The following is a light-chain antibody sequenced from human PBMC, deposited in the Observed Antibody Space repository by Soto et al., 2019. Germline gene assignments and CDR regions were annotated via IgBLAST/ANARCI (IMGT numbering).Light chain of an antibody. Sequence: EIVLTQSPCTLSLSPGETATLSCRASQSVRGSYLAWYQQKPGQAPRLLIYGASTRATGIPDNFSGSGSGTDFTLTISRLEPEDFAVYYCQQHGSSPWTFGQGTKVEIK. V-gene: IGKV3-20*01. CDR2: GAS. CDR3: QQHGSSPWT. J-gene: IGKJ1*01. CDR1: QSVRGSY.